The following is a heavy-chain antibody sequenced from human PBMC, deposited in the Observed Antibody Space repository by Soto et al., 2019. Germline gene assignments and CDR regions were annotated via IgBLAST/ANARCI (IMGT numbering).Heavy chain of an antibody. Sequence: LRLSCAASGFTLSSFWMSWVRRAPGKGLEWVANIKQDGSDKNYVGSVKGRFTISRDNAKNSLYLQMNSLRVEDTAVYYCARDVSGKLGHDSWGQGTLVTVSS. D-gene: IGHD3-10*01. CDR1: GFTLSSFW. J-gene: IGHJ4*02. V-gene: IGHV3-7*01. CDR2: IKQDGSDK. CDR3: ARDVSGKLGHDS.